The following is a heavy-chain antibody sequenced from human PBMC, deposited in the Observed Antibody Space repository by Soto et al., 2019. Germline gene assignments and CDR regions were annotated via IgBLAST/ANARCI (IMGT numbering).Heavy chain of an antibody. V-gene: IGHV3-23*01. Sequence: EVQLLESGGGLVQPGGSLRLSCAASGFTFSSYAMSWVRQAPGKGLEWVSAISGSGCSTYYADSVKGRFTISRAHSKTTVYLQMNSLRAEDTAVYYCAKDWGVAKYYDSASQHWGHGTLFTVSS. D-gene: IGHD3-22*01. CDR1: GFTFSSYA. CDR2: ISGSGCST. CDR3: AKDWGVAKYYDSASQH. J-gene: IGHJ1*01.